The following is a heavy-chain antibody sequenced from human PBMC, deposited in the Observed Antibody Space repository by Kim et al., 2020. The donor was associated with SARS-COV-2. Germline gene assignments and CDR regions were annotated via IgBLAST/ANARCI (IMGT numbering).Heavy chain of an antibody. D-gene: IGHD6-6*01. CDR3: ARGVAARPLMWFDP. Sequence: SETLSLTCTVSGGSISSGNYYWSWIRQPPGKGLEWIGYIYYSGSTYYNPSLKSRVTISVDTSKNQFSLKLNSVTAADTAVYYCARGVAARPLMWFDPWGQGTLVTVSS. CDR1: GGSISSGNYY. V-gene: IGHV4-30-4*01. CDR2: IYYSGST. J-gene: IGHJ5*02.